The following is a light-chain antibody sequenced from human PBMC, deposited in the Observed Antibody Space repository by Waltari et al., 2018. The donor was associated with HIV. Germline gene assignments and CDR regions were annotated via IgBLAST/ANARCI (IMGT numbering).Light chain of an antibody. J-gene: IGKJ5*01. Sequence: DIQMTQSPSSLSASVGDRVTITCRASQSISSYLNWYQQKPGKAPKLLIYAASSFQSGVPSRFSGSGSGTDFTLTISSLQPEYFATYYCQQSYQDTFGQGTRLEIK. CDR2: AAS. CDR3: QQSYQDT. CDR1: QSISSY. V-gene: IGKV1-39*01.